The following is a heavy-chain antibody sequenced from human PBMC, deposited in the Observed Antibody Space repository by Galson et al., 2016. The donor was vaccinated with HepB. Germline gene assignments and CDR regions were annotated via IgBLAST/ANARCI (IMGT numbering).Heavy chain of an antibody. D-gene: IGHD3-10*01. CDR3: ASRIGGLYYGY. J-gene: IGHJ4*02. Sequence: KCSQKFQDRVTITRDTSATTVYMELSSLRSEDTAVYYCASRIGGLYYGYWGQGTLVTVSS. V-gene: IGHV1-3*01.